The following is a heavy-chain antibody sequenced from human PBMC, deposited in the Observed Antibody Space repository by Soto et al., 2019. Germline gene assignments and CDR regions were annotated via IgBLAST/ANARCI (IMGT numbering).Heavy chain of an antibody. V-gene: IGHV3-23*01. J-gene: IGHJ4*02. CDR1: GFTFSNYA. D-gene: IGHD4-17*01. Sequence: EVQLLDSGGGLVQPGGSLRLSCAASGFTFSNYAMNWVRQAPGKGLEWVSTISGGGGTTYYADSVKGRFTISRDNSKNTLFLQMNSLRDEDTAVYYCEKVPLRPYYFDYWGPGTLVAVSS. CDR3: EKVPLRPYYFDY. CDR2: ISGGGGTT.